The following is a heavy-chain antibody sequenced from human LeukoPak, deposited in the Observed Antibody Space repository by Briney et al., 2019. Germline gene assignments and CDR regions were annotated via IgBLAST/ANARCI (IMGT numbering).Heavy chain of an antibody. CDR3: ARAEVGATSDSF. J-gene: IGHJ4*02. V-gene: IGHV1-18*01. CDR2: ISAYNGNT. CDR1: GGTFSSYA. Sequence: ASVKVSCKASGGTFSSYAISWVRQAPGQGLEWMGWISAYNGNTNYAQKLQGRVTMTTDTSTSTAYMELRSLRSDDTAVYYCARAEVGATSDSFWGQGTLVTVSS. D-gene: IGHD1-26*01.